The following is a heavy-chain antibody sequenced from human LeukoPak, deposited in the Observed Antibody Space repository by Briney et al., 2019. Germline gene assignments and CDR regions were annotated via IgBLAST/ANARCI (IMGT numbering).Heavy chain of an antibody. D-gene: IGHD3-22*01. CDR2: INHSGST. J-gene: IGHJ3*02. CDR3: ARDSPPDSSGYYYVSGAFDI. CDR1: GGSFSGYY. Sequence: SETLSLTCAVYGGSFSGYYWSWIRQPPGKGLEWIGEINHSGSTNYNPSLKSRVTISVDTSKNQFSLKLSSVTAADTAVYYCARDSPPDSSGYYYVSGAFDIWGRGTMVTVSS. V-gene: IGHV4-34*01.